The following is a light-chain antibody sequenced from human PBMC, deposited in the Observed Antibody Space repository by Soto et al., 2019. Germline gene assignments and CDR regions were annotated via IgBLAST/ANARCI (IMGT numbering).Light chain of an antibody. CDR1: SSDVGSFNR. CDR2: EVS. Sequence: QSALTRPPSVSGSPGQSVTISCTGTSSDVGSFNRVSWYQQPPGTAPKLMIYEVSNRPSGVPDRFSGSKSGNTASLTISGLQAEDEADYYCNSYTSSNTYVFGTGTKVTVL. J-gene: IGLJ1*01. V-gene: IGLV2-18*02. CDR3: NSYTSSNTYV.